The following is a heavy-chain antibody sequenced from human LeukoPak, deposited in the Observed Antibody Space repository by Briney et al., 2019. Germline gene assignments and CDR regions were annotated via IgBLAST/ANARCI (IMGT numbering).Heavy chain of an antibody. Sequence: SETLSLTCTVSGGSINNYYWSWIRQPPGKGLEWIGYIDHKGNTNYNPSLKSRVTMSVDTSKNQFSLKLNSVTAADTAVYYCTRHGTLDYWGQGTLVTVSS. CDR2: IDHKGNT. CDR3: TRHGTLDY. CDR1: GGSINNYY. D-gene: IGHD1-26*01. V-gene: IGHV4-59*08. J-gene: IGHJ4*02.